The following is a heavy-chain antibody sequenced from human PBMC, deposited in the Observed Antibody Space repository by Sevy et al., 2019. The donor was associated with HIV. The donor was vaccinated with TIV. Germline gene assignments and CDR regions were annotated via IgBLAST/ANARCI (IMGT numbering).Heavy chain of an antibody. J-gene: IGHJ4*02. CDR3: ARSRRAAMTDY. D-gene: IGHD5-18*01. CDR1: GGSISSYY. Sequence: SETLSLTCTVSGGSISSYYWSWIRQPPGKGLERIGHIYYSGSTNYNPSLKSRVTISVDTSKNQFSLKLSSVTAADTAVYYCARSRRAAMTDYWRQGTLVTVSS. V-gene: IGHV4-59*01. CDR2: IYYSGST.